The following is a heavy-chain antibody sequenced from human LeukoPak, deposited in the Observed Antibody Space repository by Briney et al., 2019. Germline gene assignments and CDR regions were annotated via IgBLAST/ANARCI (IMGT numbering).Heavy chain of an antibody. CDR3: ASYYGSGSERNFDY. CDR2: IYYSGST. Sequence: PSETLSPTCTVSGYSISSGYYWGWIRQPPGKGLEWIGSIYYSGSTYYNPSLKSRVTISVDTSKNQFSLKLSSVTAADTAVHYCASYYGSGSERNFDYWGQGTLVTVSS. J-gene: IGHJ4*02. V-gene: IGHV4-38-2*02. CDR1: GYSISSGYY. D-gene: IGHD3-10*01.